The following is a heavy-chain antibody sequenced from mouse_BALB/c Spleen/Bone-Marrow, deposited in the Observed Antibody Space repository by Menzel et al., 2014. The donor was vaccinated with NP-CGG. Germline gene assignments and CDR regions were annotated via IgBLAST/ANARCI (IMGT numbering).Heavy chain of an antibody. J-gene: IGHJ3*01. CDR2: INPSNGGT. D-gene: IGHD3-3*01. CDR1: GYTFTSYY. V-gene: IGHV1-53*01. CDR3: IRSAGTGFAY. Sequence: QVQLQQSGTELVKPGASVKLSCKASGYTFTSYYMFWVKQRPGQGLEWIGEINPSNGGTVFNEKFKSKVTLPVDKSSSAAYIQRSGLTHEDSAVYYCIRSAGTGFAYWGQGTLVTVS.